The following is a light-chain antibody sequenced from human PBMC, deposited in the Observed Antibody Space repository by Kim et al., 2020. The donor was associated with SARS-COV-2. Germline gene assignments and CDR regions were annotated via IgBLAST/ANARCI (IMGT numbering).Light chain of an antibody. J-gene: IGKJ2*01. CDR3: QQLNSYLSYT. V-gene: IGKV1-9*01. CDR2: AAS. Sequence: ASVGERATITCRASQGLSSYLAWYQQKPGKAPKLLIYAASTLQSGVPSRFSGSGSGTDFTLTISSLQPEDFATYYCQQLNSYLSYTFGQGTKLEI. CDR1: QGLSSY.